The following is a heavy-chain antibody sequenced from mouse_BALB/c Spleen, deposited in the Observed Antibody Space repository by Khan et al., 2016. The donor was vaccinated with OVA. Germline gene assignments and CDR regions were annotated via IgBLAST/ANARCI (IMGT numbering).Heavy chain of an antibody. V-gene: IGHV2-9*02. Sequence: QVQLKQSGPGLVAPSQSLSITCTVSGFSLTNYGVHWVRQPPGKGLEWLGGIWTGGITNYNSALMSRLSISKDNSNSQVFLKMNTLQTDDTATYCGGGAYDDDVEGFDYWGQGTLVTVSA. J-gene: IGHJ3*01. CDR1: GFSLTNYG. CDR2: IWTGGIT. CDR3: GGAYDDDVEGFDY. D-gene: IGHD2-4*01.